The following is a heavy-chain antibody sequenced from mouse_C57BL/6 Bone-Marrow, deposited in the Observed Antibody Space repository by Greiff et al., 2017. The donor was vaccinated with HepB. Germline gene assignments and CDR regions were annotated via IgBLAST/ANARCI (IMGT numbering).Heavy chain of an antibody. CDR3: AIRDAISCDAMCY. D-gene: IGHD1-1*01. CDR2: IHPSDSDT. Sequence: QVQLKQPGAELVKPGASVKVSCKASGYTFTSYWMHWVKQRPGQGLEWIGRIHPSDSDTNYNQKFKGKATLTVDKSSSTAYMQLSSLTSEDSAVYYCAIRDAISCDAMCYWGQGTSVTVSS. V-gene: IGHV1-74*01. J-gene: IGHJ4*01. CDR1: GYTFTSYW.